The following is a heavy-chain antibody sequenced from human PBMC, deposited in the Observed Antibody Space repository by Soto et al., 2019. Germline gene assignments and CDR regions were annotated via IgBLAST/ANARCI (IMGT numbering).Heavy chain of an antibody. J-gene: IGHJ5*02. CDR2: INSDASHT. V-gene: IGHV3-74*01. CDR1: GFTFSTYW. CDR3: VRDGHCFTTRRYQNWFDP. Sequence: GGSLRLSCAASGFTFSTYWMHWIRQVPGKGLEWVSRINSDASHTYYADSVKGRFTISRDNAKNTLHLEMNSLRAEDTAVYYCVRDGHCFTTRRYQNWFDPWGQGILVTVSS. D-gene: IGHD3-22*01.